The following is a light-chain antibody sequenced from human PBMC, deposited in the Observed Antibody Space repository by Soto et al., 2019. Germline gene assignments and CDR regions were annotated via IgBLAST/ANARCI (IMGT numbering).Light chain of an antibody. J-gene: IGKJ1*01. CDR2: AAT. Sequence: DIQTTQSPSSLSASVGDRVTITCRTSDNIAKYLNWYQQKPGQAPKVLIVAATNLQSGVSTRFSGSGFGTDFTLTINNLQPEDFATYYCQESYSAPPWTFGQGTKVEVK. V-gene: IGKV1-39*01. CDR3: QESYSAPPWT. CDR1: DNIAKY.